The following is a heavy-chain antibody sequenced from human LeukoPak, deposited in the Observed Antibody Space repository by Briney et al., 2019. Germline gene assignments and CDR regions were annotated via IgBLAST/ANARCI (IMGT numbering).Heavy chain of an antibody. D-gene: IGHD3-3*01. Sequence: GGSLRLSCAASGFTFSSYAMHWVRQAPGKGVEYVSAISSNGGSTYYANSVKGRFTISRDNSKNTLYLQMGSLRAEDMAVYYCARGDFWNGYMDVWGKGTTVTVSS. V-gene: IGHV3-64*01. J-gene: IGHJ6*03. CDR3: ARGDFWNGYMDV. CDR2: ISSNGGST. CDR1: GFTFSSYA.